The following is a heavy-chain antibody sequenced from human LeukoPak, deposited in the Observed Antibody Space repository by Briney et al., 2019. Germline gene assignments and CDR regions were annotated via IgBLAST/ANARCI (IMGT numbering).Heavy chain of an antibody. Sequence: GGSLRLSCVASGFTFSSYAMSWVRQAPGKGLEWVSTISDSGDNTYYADSVKGRFTISRDNSKNTMYLQMKSLRAEDTAVYYCAREVGAFDYWGQGTLVTVSS. CDR2: ISDSGDNT. J-gene: IGHJ4*02. CDR1: GFTFSSYA. V-gene: IGHV3-23*01. CDR3: AREVGAFDY. D-gene: IGHD1-26*01.